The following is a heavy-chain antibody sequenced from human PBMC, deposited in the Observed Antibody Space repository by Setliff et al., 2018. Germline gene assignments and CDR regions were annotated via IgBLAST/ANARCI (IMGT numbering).Heavy chain of an antibody. V-gene: IGHV3-21*01. CDR1: GFTFSSYS. CDR2: ISSSSSYI. CDR3: ARDLLSFGRAQPPNY. Sequence: GGSLRLSCAASGFTFSSYSMNWVRQAPGKGLEWVSSISSSSSYIYYADSVKGRFTISRDNAKNSLYLQMNSLRAEDTAVYYCARDLLSFGRAQPPNYWGQGTLVTVSS. J-gene: IGHJ4*02. D-gene: IGHD3-16*01.